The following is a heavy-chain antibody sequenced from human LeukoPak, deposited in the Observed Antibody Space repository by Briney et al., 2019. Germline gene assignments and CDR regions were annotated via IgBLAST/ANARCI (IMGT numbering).Heavy chain of an antibody. CDR3: AKVSGSGYYFDY. J-gene: IGHJ4*02. V-gene: IGHV3-23*01. D-gene: IGHD6-19*01. Sequence: GGSLRLSCAASGFTFSNYHMSWVRQAPGKGLEWVSAISGSGGSTYYADSVKGRFTISRDNSKNTLYLQMNSLRAEDTAVYYCAKVSGSGYYFDYWGQGTLVTVSS. CDR2: ISGSGGST. CDR1: GFTFSNYH.